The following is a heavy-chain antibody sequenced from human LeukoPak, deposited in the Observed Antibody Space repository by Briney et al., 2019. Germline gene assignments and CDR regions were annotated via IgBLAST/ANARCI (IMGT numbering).Heavy chain of an antibody. Sequence: GGSLRLSCTASGFTFGDYAMSWVRQAPGKGLEWVGFIRSKAYGGTTEYAASVKGRFTISRDDSKSIAYLQMNSLKTEDTAVYYCTRDPLWFGELFPSYYYYMDVWGKGTTVTVSS. CDR2: IRSKAYGGTT. CDR3: TRDPLWFGELFPSYYYYMDV. J-gene: IGHJ6*03. CDR1: GFTFGDYA. V-gene: IGHV3-49*04. D-gene: IGHD3-10*01.